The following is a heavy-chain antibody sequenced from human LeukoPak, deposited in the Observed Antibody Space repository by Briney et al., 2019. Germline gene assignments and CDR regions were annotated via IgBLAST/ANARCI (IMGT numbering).Heavy chain of an antibody. D-gene: IGHD5-24*01. Sequence: SETLSLTCTVSGGSISSSNYYWGWIRQPPGKGPEWIGSMYYSGSTYYNPSLKSRVTISVDKSRNQFSLKLSSVTAADTAVYYCARERRDGYNPRAGGNWVDPWGQGILVTVSS. CDR2: MYYSGST. V-gene: IGHV4-39*07. J-gene: IGHJ5*02. CDR3: ARERRDGYNPRAGGNWVDP. CDR1: GGSISSSNYY.